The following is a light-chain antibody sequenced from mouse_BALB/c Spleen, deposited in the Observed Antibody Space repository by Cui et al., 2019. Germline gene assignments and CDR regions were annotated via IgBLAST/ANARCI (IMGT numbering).Light chain of an antibody. CDR2: LMS. CDR3: QQLVEYPFT. V-gene: IGKV2-112*01. J-gene: IGKJ4*01. Sequence: DIVIIQDDLSTPVTSGESASISCRSSKSLLYKDGKTYLNWFLQRPGQSPQLLIYLMSTRTSGVSDRFSGSGSGTDFTLEISRVKAEDVGVYYCQQLVEYPFTFGSGTKLEIK. CDR1: KSLLYKDGKTY.